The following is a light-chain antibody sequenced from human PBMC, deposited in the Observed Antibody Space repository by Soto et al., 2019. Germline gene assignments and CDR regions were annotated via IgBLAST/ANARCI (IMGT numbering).Light chain of an antibody. Sequence: QSALTQPPSASGSPGQSVTISCTGTSSDVGGYNYVSWYQQHPGKGPKLMVYEVSKRPSGVPDRFSGSKSGNTASLTVSGLQAEDEADYYCSSYTGSNNLVVFGGGTQLTAL. CDR3: SSYTGSNNLVV. CDR2: EVS. V-gene: IGLV2-8*01. CDR1: SSDVGGYNY. J-gene: IGLJ2*01.